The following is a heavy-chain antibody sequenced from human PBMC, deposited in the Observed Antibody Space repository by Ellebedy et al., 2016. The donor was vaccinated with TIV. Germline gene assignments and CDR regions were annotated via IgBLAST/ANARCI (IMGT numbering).Heavy chain of an antibody. J-gene: IGHJ4*02. D-gene: IGHD6-19*01. CDR1: GFTFSNYA. Sequence: GESLKISXVASGFTFSNYAMSWVRQAPEKGLEWVSSISGSGGNTYYADSVKGRFTISRDNSKDTVYLQMNSLRAEDTAVYYCAKDAAGSSGWLPISHFDYWGQGTLVTVSS. CDR3: AKDAAGSSGWLPISHFDY. V-gene: IGHV3-23*01. CDR2: ISGSGGNT.